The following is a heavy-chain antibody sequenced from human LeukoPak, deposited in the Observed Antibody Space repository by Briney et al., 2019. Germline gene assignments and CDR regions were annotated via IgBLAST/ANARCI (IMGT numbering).Heavy chain of an antibody. J-gene: IGHJ3*01. CDR2: ISGSGGST. D-gene: IGHD4-17*01. CDR1: GFTFGSYA. CDR3: AKVYRDNGDYFAFNV. V-gene: IGHV3-23*01. Sequence: PGGSLRLSCAASGFTFGSYAMSWVRQAPGKGLEWASAISGSGGSTYYADSVKGRFTISRDNSRNTLYLQMNSLRAEDTAVYYCAKVYRDNGDYFAFNVWGQGSMVTVSS.